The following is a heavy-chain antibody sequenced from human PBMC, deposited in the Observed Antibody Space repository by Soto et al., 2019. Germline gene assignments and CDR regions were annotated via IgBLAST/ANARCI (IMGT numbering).Heavy chain of an antibody. V-gene: IGHV4-30-2*01. Sequence: QLQLQQSGSGLVNPSQTLSLTCTVSGASITSWSSSWSWIRQAPGKGLERIGNIPVTVYTAFSPSLKRRVTMSIDTSKLQFSLNVHSVSAADTAVYFCARGGALIPNVHAPLPFWAEGTLVTVAS. D-gene: IGHD1-26*01. J-gene: IGHJ1*01. CDR1: GASITSWSSS. CDR2: IPVTVYT. CDR3: ARGGALIPNVHAPLPF.